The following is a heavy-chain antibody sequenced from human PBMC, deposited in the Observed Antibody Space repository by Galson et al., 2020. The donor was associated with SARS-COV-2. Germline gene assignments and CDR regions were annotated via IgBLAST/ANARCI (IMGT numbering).Heavy chain of an antibody. CDR1: GGSFSSGDYY. CDR2: ISYSGKN. Sequence: ASETLSLTCTVSGGSFSSGDYYWSWLRQHPGKGLEWIGYISYSGKNYYNPSINSRLTISVDTSKKQFSLKVSSVTAADTAMYYCARRSRTGREYYFDYWGQGTLVTGSS. CDR3: ARRSRTGREYYFDY. V-gene: IGHV4-31*03. J-gene: IGHJ4*02.